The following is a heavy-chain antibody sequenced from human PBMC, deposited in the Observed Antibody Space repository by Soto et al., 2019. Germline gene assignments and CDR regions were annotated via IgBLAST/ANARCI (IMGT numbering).Heavy chain of an antibody. Sequence: PGGSLRLSCAASGFTFSSYAMSWVRQAPGKGLEWVSAISGSGGSTYYADSVKGRFTISRDNSKNTPYLQMNSLRAEDTAVYYCANELNSYGVPFDYWGQGTLVTVSS. CDR2: ISGSGGST. V-gene: IGHV3-23*01. CDR3: ANELNSYGVPFDY. CDR1: GFTFSSYA. D-gene: IGHD5-18*01. J-gene: IGHJ4*02.